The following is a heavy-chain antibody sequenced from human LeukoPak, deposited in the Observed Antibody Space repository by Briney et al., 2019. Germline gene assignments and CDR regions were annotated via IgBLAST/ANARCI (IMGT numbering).Heavy chain of an antibody. Sequence: GGSLRLSCASSGFTFSSYTMHWVREGPGKGLESVSDISYDGINKYYADSVKGRFTISRDNSKNTLYLQMNSLRAEDTAVYYCARGLHYDYYGMDVWGQGTTVTVSS. CDR2: ISYDGINK. D-gene: IGHD3-16*01. CDR1: GFTFSSYT. V-gene: IGHV3-30-3*01. J-gene: IGHJ6*02. CDR3: ARGLHYDYYGMDV.